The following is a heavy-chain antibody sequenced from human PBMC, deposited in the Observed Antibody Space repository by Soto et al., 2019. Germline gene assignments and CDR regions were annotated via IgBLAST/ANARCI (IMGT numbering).Heavy chain of an antibody. J-gene: IGHJ5*02. D-gene: IGHD3-10*01. Sequence: SETLSLTCTVSGGSISSGDYYWSWIRQAPGKGLEWIGYIYYSGSTYYNPSLKSRVTISVDTSKDQFSLKLSSVTAADTAVYYCARVNRITMVRGVSWFDPWGQGTLVTVSS. CDR3: ARVNRITMVRGVSWFDP. CDR2: IYYSGST. CDR1: GGSISSGDYY. V-gene: IGHV4-30-4*01.